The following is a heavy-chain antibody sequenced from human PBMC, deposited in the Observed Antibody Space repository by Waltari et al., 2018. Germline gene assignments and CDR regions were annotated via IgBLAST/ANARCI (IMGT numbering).Heavy chain of an antibody. J-gene: IGHJ4*02. V-gene: IGHV4-39*01. Sequence: QLQLQESGPGLVKPSENLSLTCPVSGGSLSTTGSSGGWIRQPPGKGLEWIGSMDYSGSTYYNPSLQSRVTISVDTSKNQFSLKLSSVTAADTAVFFCARRRTTVTTYYFDYWGQGTLVTVSS. CDR3: ARRRTTVTTYYFDY. CDR2: MDYSGST. D-gene: IGHD4-17*01. CDR1: GGSLSTTGSS.